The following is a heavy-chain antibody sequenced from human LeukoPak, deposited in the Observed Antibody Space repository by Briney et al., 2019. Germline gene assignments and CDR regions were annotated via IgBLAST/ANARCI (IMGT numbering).Heavy chain of an antibody. CDR1: GFTFSDFW. CDR3: ARPLDSSNHYFDY. Sequence: QTGGSLRLSCAVPGFTFSDFWMQWVRQAPGKGLEWVANIKQDGTEKWYVDSVKGRFTISRDNAKNSLYLQMNSLRAEDTAVYYCARPLDSSNHYFDYWGQGTLVTVSA. J-gene: IGHJ4*02. V-gene: IGHV3-7*01. D-gene: IGHD6-13*01. CDR2: IKQDGTEK.